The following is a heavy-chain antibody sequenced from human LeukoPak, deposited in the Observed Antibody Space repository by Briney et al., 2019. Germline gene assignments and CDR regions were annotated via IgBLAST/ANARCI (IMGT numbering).Heavy chain of an antibody. CDR3: ARDLKRGYSSGRYSWGTGSSNDY. D-gene: IGHD6-19*01. J-gene: IGHJ4*02. V-gene: IGHV1-18*01. CDR2: ISGYNGNT. CDR1: GYTFTIYG. Sequence: ASVKVSCKASGYTFTIYGISWVRQAPGQGLEWMGWISGYNGNTKYAQKLQGRVTMTTDTSTSTAYMEVRSLRSDDTAVYYCARDLKRGYSSGRYSWGTGSSNDYWGQGTLVTVSS.